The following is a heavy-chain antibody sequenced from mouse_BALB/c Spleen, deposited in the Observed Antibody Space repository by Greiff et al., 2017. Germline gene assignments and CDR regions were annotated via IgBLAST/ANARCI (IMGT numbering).Heavy chain of an antibody. D-gene: IGHD1-1*01. V-gene: IGHV1-9*01. CDR2: ILPGSGST. Sequence: VMLVESGAELMKPGASVKISCKATGYTFSSYWIEWVKQRPGHGLEWIGEILPGSGSTNYNEKFKGKATFTADTSSNTAYMQLSSLTSEDSAVYYCASHYYGSSYWYFDVWGAGTTVTVSS. CDR1: GYTFSSYW. CDR3: ASHYYGSSYWYFDV. J-gene: IGHJ1*01.